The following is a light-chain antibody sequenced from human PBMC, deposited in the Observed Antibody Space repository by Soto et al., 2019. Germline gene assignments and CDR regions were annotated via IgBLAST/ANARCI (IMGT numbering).Light chain of an antibody. CDR2: DAS. J-gene: IGKJ3*01. CDR3: QQRSNWLFT. V-gene: IGKV3-11*01. Sequence: EIVLTQSPATLSLSPGERSTLPCRASPGVYRYLAWYQQKPGQAPRLLIYDASNRATGIPARFSGSGSGTDFTLTISSLEPEDFAVYYCQQRSNWLFTFGPGTKVDIK. CDR1: PGVYRY.